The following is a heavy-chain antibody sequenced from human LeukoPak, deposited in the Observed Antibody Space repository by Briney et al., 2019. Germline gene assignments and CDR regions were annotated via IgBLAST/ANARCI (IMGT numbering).Heavy chain of an antibody. D-gene: IGHD6-19*01. Sequence: GGSLRLSCAASRFTFSSYAMSWVRQAPGKGLEWVSAISGSGGSTYYADSVKGRFTISRDNSKNTLYLQMNSLRAEDTAVYYCAKDLSIAVAGTFNYWGQGTLVTVSS. CDR1: RFTFSSYA. J-gene: IGHJ4*02. CDR3: AKDLSIAVAGTFNY. CDR2: ISGSGGST. V-gene: IGHV3-23*01.